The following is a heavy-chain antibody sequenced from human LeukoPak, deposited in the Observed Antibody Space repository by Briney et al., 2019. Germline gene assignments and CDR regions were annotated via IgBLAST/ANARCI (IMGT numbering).Heavy chain of an antibody. V-gene: IGHV4-38-2*02. D-gene: IGHD6-6*01. CDR2: IYHSGST. CDR3: ARRVAARPTSYHYYYYYYMDV. J-gene: IGHJ6*03. Sequence: SETLSLTCTVSGYSISSGYYWGWIRQPPGKGLEWIGSIYHSGSTYYNPSLKSRVTISVDTSKNQFSLKLSSVTAADTAVYYCARRVAARPTSYHYYYYYYMDVWGKGTTVTVSS. CDR1: GYSISSGYY.